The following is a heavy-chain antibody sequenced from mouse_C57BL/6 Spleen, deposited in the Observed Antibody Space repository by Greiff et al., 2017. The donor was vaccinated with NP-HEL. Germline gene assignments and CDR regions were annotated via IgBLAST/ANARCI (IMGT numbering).Heavy chain of an antibody. CDR2: INPNNGGT. J-gene: IGHJ2*01. V-gene: IGHV1-26*01. CDR3: ARDPRYYGSSSYYFDY. D-gene: IGHD1-1*01. Sequence: EVKLQQSGPELVKPGASVKISCKASGYTFTDYYMNWVKQSHGKSLEWIGDINPNNGGTSYNQKFKGKATLTVDKSSSTAYMELRSLTSEDSAVYYCARDPRYYGSSSYYFDYWGQGTTLTVSS. CDR1: GYTFTDYY.